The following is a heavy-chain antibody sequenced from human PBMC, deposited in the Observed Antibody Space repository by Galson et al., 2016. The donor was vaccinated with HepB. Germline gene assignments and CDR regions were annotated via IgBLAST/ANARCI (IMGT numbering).Heavy chain of an antibody. Sequence: SLRLSCAASGFTFSSYAMSWFRQAPGKGLEWVSGIIENSGSTYYADSVKGRFTISRDNSKKTLYLQMNSLRAEDTAVYYCARDYKVRSDWSFYWGQGTLVTVSS. D-gene: IGHD3-9*01. CDR3: ARDYKVRSDWSFY. CDR1: GFTFSSYA. J-gene: IGHJ4*02. V-gene: IGHV3-23*01. CDR2: IIENSGST.